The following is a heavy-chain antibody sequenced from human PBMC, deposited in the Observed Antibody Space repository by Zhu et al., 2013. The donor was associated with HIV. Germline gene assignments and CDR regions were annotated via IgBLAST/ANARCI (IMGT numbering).Heavy chain of an antibody. CDR3: ARELGIAAAGRGGWFDP. CDR2: IIPIFGTA. V-gene: IGHV1-69*12. J-gene: IGHJ5*02. Sequence: QVQLVQSGAEVKKPGSSVKVSCKASGGTFSSYAISWVRQAPGQGLEWMGGIIPIFGTANYAQKFQGRVTITADESTSTAYMELSSLRSEDTAVYYCARELGIAAAGRGGWFDPWGQGTLVTGLL. CDR1: GGTFSSYA. D-gene: IGHD6-13*01.